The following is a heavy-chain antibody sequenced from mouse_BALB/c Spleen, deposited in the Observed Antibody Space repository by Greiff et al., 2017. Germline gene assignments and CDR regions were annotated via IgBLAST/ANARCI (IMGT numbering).Heavy chain of an antibody. CDR2: ISNGGGST. D-gene: IGHD4-1*01. Sequence: EVQGVESGGGLVQPGGSLKLSCAASGFTFSSYTMSWVRQTPEKRLEWVAYISNGGGSTYYPDTVKGRFTISRDNAKNTLYRQMSSLKSEDTAMYYCAMGGSHAMDYWGQGTSVTVSS. CDR1: GFTFSSYT. V-gene: IGHV5-12-2*01. CDR3: AMGGSHAMDY. J-gene: IGHJ4*01.